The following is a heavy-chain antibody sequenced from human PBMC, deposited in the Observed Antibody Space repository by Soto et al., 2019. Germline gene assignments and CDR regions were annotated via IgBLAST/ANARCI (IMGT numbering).Heavy chain of an antibody. Sequence: AGGSLRLSCAASGFTFSNYEWNWVRQAPGKGLEWISYISTSGDAMYYADSVKGRFAVSRDNTMNSLYLQMNSLRAEDTAAYYCARESIGCGGDCLDYWGQGTLVTVS. CDR2: ISTSGDAM. CDR1: GFTFSNYE. J-gene: IGHJ4*02. CDR3: ARESIGCGGDCLDY. D-gene: IGHD2-21*01. V-gene: IGHV3-48*03.